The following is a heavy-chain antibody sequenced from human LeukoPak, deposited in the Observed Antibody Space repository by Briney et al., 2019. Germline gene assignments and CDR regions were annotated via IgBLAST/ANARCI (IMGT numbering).Heavy chain of an antibody. D-gene: IGHD3-22*01. V-gene: IGHV4-4*07. J-gene: IGHJ5*02. CDR3: ARALPRLYYYDSSGENWFDP. CDR2: IYTSGST. Sequence: PSETLSLTCTVSGGSISSYYWSWIRQPAGKGLEWIGRIYTSGSTNYNPSLKSRVTMSVDTSKNQFSLKLSSLTAADTAVYYCARALPRLYYYDSSGENWFDPWGQGTLVTVSS. CDR1: GGSISSYY.